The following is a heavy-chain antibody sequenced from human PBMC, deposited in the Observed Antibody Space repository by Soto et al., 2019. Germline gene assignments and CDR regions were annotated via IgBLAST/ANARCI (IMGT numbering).Heavy chain of an antibody. CDR1: GFTFISYA. CDR2: ISGGGDAT. V-gene: IGHV3-23*01. J-gene: IGHJ2*01. D-gene: IGHD3-10*01. Sequence: EVHLLESGGGLVQPGGSPRLSCAASGFTFISYAMNWVRQAPGKGLQWVSAISGGGDATFYADSVKGRFTISRDNSRNTVTLQMNSLGADDTAVYYCARKVPGSTTRPDYWYFDLWGRGTLVTVSS. CDR3: ARKVPGSTTRPDYWYFDL.